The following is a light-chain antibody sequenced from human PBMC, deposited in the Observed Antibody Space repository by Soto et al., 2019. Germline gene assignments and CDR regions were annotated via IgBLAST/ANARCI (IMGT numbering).Light chain of an antibody. CDR3: AQGLATPFT. CDR1: RNLLHSNGYYY. J-gene: IGKJ4*01. CDR2: LGS. Sequence: EIVLTQSPLSMPVTPGEPASISCRSSRNLLHSNGYYYLDWYLQKPGQSPQLLIYLGSNRASGVHDRFSGSGSGTDFTLTISIVEAEDGGVYFCAQGLATPFTFGGGTKVEIK. V-gene: IGKV2-28*01.